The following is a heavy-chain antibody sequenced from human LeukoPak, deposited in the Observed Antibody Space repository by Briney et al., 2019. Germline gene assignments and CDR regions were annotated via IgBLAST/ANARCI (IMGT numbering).Heavy chain of an antibody. D-gene: IGHD5-24*01. Sequence: GGSLGLSCAASGFTFSSYSMNWVRQAPGKGLEWVSSISSSSSYIYYADSVKGRFTISRDNAKNSLYLQMNSLRTEDTAVYYCARSRYLNGYDYWGQGTLVTVSS. J-gene: IGHJ4*02. CDR3: ARSRYLNGYDY. CDR2: ISSSSSYI. CDR1: GFTFSSYS. V-gene: IGHV3-21*01.